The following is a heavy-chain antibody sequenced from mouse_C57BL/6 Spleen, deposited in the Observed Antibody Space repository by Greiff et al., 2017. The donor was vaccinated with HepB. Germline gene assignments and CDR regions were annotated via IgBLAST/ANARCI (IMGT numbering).Heavy chain of an antibody. CDR2: IDPSDSYT. V-gene: IGHV1-69*01. J-gene: IGHJ2*01. CDR1: GYTFTSYW. D-gene: IGHD1-1*01. Sequence: QVQLQQSGAELVMPGASVKLSYKASGYTFTSYWMHWVKQRPGQGLEWIGEIDPSDSYTNYNQKFKGKSTLTVDKSSSTAYMQLSSLTSEDSAVYYCARGGTTVGFDYWGQGTTLTVSS. CDR3: ARGGTTVGFDY.